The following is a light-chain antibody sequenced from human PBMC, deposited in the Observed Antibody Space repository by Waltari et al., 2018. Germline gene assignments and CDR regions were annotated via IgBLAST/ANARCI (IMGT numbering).Light chain of an antibody. J-gene: IGLJ1*01. CDR2: DDS. Sequence: SYVLAQPASVSVAPGKTARITCEGPNIGRKNAHWYQLRPGQAPVLVVHDDSDRPSGIPERFSGSNSGNTATIIISGVEAGDEADYFCQVWDGSSDHYVFGTGTAVTV. CDR1: NIGRKN. V-gene: IGLV3-21*03. CDR3: QVWDGSSDHYV.